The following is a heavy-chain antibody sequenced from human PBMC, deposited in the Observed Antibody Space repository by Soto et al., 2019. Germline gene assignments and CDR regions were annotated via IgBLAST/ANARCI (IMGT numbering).Heavy chain of an antibody. D-gene: IGHD1-7*01. CDR3: ARDKRVLLTPGYENYQDYGMDV. J-gene: IGHJ6*02. CDR1: GGSISSGDYY. CDR2: IYYTGST. V-gene: IGHV4-30-4*01. Sequence: KTSETLSLTCTVSGGSISSGDYYWSWIRQPPGRGLEWIGYIYYTGSTSYNPSLKSRVIISVDTSKKQFSLKLSSVTAADTAVYYCARDKRVLLTPGYENYQDYGMDVWGQGTTVTVSS.